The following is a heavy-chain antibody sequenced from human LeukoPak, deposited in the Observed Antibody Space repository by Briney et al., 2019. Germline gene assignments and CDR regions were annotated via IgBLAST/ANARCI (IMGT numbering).Heavy chain of an antibody. CDR1: GFTFSTYP. CDR2: ISYDDGTNK. CDR3: ARLNLGYGYFLEATKHGY. Sequence: GRSLRLSCAASGFTFSTYPMHWVHQAAGKRLEWVAVISYDDGTNKYYADSVKGRFTISRDNSKNTLYLQMNSLRAEDTAVYYCARLNLGYGYFLEATKHGYWGQGTLVTVSS. V-gene: IGHV3-30-3*01. J-gene: IGHJ4*02. D-gene: IGHD5-18*01.